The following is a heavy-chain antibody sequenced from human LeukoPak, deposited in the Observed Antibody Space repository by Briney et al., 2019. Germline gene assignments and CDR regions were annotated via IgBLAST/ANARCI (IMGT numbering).Heavy chain of an antibody. D-gene: IGHD6-13*01. J-gene: IGHJ4*02. CDR3: AKDQTPGIAAAGAYFDY. CDR2: ISWNSGSI. CDR1: GFTFSTYT. V-gene: IGHV3-9*01. Sequence: QTGGSLRLSCAASGFTFSTYTMHWVRQAPGKGLEWVSGISWNSGSIGYADSVKGRFTISRDNAKNSLYLQMNSLRAEDTALYYCAKDQTPGIAAAGAYFDYWGQGTLVTVSS.